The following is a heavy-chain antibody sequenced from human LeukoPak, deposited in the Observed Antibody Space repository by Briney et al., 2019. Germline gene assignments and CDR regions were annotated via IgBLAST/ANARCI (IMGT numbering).Heavy chain of an antibody. J-gene: IGHJ4*02. D-gene: IGHD3-22*01. V-gene: IGHV3-48*04. Sequence: GGSLRLSCAASGFTFSTYSMNWVRQAPGRGLEWVSFITGSSGTIYYADSVKGRFTISRDNAKNSLYLQMNSLRAEDTAVYYCARDLDYYDSSGFLFDYWGQGTLVTVSS. CDR2: ITGSSGTI. CDR1: GFTFSTYS. CDR3: ARDLDYYDSSGFLFDY.